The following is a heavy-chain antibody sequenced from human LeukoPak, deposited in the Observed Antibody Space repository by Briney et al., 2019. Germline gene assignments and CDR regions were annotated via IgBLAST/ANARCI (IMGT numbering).Heavy chain of an antibody. CDR2: INWDSSKT. CDR3: ATYYYGSGSLY. Sequence: GGSLRLSCAVSGFRVGDYALHWVRQTPGKGLEWVSSINWDSSKTDYADSVKGRFTISKDTARNSLYLQMNSLRVEDTALYYCATYYYGSGSLYWGQGTLVTVSS. V-gene: IGHV3-9*01. CDR1: GFRVGDYA. D-gene: IGHD3-10*01. J-gene: IGHJ4*02.